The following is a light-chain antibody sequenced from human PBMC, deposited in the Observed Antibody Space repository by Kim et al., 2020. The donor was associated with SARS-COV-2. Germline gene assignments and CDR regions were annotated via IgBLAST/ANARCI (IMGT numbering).Light chain of an antibody. J-gene: IGKJ4*01. Sequence: DIQMTQSPSSLSASVGDRVTITCRASQSISSYLNWYQQKPEKAPKLLIYAASSLQSGVPSRFSGSGSGTDFTLTISSLQPEDFATYYCPQSYSNPLTFGGGTKVDIK. CDR3: PQSYSNPLT. CDR2: AAS. CDR1: QSISSY. V-gene: IGKV1-39*01.